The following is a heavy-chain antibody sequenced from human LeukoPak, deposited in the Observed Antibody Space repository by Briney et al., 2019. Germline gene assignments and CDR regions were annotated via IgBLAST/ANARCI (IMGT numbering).Heavy chain of an antibody. Sequence: SETLSLTCAVYGGSFSGYYWSWIRQPPGKGLEWIGEINHSGSTNYNPSLKSRVTISLDTSKNQFSLRFSSVTAADTAVYYCAKGAGWYNYWGQGSLVTVSS. CDR2: INHSGST. J-gene: IGHJ4*02. CDR3: AKGAGWYNY. V-gene: IGHV4-34*01. CDR1: GGSFSGYY. D-gene: IGHD6-19*01.